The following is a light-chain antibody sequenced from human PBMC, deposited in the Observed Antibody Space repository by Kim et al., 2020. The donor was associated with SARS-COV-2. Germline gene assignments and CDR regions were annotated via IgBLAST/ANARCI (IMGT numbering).Light chain of an antibody. CDR1: QSVSSN. V-gene: IGKV3-15*01. J-gene: IGKJ2*01. Sequence: EIVMTQSPATLSVSPGERATLPCRASQSVSSNLAWYQQKPGQAPRLLIYGASTRATGIPARFSGSGSGTEFTLTISSLQSEDFAVYYCQQYDNWPALYTFGQGTKLEI. CDR3: QQYDNWPALYT. CDR2: GAS.